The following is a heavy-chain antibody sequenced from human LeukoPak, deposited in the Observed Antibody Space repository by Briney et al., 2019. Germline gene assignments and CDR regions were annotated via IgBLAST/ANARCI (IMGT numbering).Heavy chain of an antibody. Sequence: PSETLSLTCSVSGGSISSYHWTWVRQPPGKGLEWIGYIYYSGSTNYSPPLESRVTISVDTSKNQFSLKLTSVTAADTAVYFCARGLTYYDNLTGYYPPYYYDYYMDVWGKGTTVTISS. J-gene: IGHJ6*03. CDR3: ARGLTYYDNLTGYYPPYYYDYYMDV. CDR1: GGSISSYH. D-gene: IGHD3-9*01. CDR2: IYYSGST. V-gene: IGHV4-59*01.